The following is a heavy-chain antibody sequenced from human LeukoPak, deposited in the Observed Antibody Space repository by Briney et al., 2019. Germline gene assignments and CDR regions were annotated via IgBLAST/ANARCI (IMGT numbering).Heavy chain of an antibody. D-gene: IGHD6-13*01. CDR1: GFTVSSNY. Sequence: GGSLRLSCAASGFTVSSNYMSWVRQAPGKGLEWVSVIYSGGSTYYEDSVKGRFTISTDNSKNTLYLQMNSLRAEDTAVYYCARDTQDSSSWYPLDYWGRGTLVTVSS. J-gene: IGHJ4*02. CDR3: ARDTQDSSSWYPLDY. V-gene: IGHV3-66*01. CDR2: IYSGGST.